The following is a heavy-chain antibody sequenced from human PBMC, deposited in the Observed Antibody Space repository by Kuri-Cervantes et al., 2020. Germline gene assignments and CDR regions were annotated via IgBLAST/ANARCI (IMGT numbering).Heavy chain of an antibody. D-gene: IGHD5-24*01. CDR3: AREWHYFDS. J-gene: IGHJ4*02. V-gene: IGHV4-61*01. CDR1: GASVSSGIYY. Sequence: SETLSLTCNVFGASVSSGIYYWSWIRQPPGKRLEWIGHVSYIGNTGSADYNPSLRSRVAISVDTSKNRFSLNLNSVTAADTAVYYCAREWHYFDSWGQGTMVTISS. CDR2: VSYIGNT.